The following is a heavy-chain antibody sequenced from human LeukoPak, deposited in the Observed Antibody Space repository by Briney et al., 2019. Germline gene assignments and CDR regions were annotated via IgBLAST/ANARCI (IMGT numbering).Heavy chain of an antibody. CDR2: ISAYNGNT. CDR1: GYTFTSYG. CDR3: ARVGYCTNGVCYTNYYYYGMDV. D-gene: IGHD2-8*01. J-gene: IGHJ6*02. Sequence: ASVKVSCKASGYTFTSYGISWVRQAPGQGLDWMGWISAYNGNTNYAQKLQGRVTMTTDTSTSTAYMELRRLRSDDTAVYYCARVGYCTNGVCYTNYYYYGMDVWGQGTTVTVPS. V-gene: IGHV1-18*01.